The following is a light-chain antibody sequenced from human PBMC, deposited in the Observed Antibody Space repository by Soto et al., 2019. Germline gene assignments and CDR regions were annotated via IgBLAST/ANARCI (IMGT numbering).Light chain of an antibody. CDR1: SSDVGDYNY. CDR3: SSYTSSSTLV. V-gene: IGLV2-14*01. J-gene: IGLJ1*01. CDR2: DVS. Sequence: QSVLTQPASVSGSPGQSITISCTGTSSDVGDYNYVSWYQQHPGKAPKVMIYDVSNRPSGVSNRFSGSKSGNTASLTISGLQAEDAADYYCSSYTSSSTLVFGTGTKVTVL.